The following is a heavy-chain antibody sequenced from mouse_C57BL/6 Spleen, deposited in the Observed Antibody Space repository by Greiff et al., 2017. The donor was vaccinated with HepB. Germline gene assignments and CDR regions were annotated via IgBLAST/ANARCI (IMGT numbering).Heavy chain of an antibody. CDR2: IRLKSDNYAT. J-gene: IGHJ2*01. CDR3: TAYYDYDGAYYFDY. Sequence: EVMLVESGGGLVQPGGSMKLSCVASGFTFSNYWMNWVRQSPEKGLEWVAQIRLKSDNYATHYAESVKGRFTISRDDSKSSVYLQMNNLRAEDTGIYYCTAYYDYDGAYYFDYWGQGTTLTVSS. V-gene: IGHV6-3*01. D-gene: IGHD2-4*01. CDR1: GFTFSNYW.